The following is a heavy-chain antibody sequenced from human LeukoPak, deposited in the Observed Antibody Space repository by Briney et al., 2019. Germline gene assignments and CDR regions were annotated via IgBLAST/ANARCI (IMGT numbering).Heavy chain of an antibody. D-gene: IGHD3-16*01. CDR1: GGSFSGYY. J-gene: IGHJ5*02. Sequence: SETLSLTCAVYGGSFSGYYWNWIRQHPGKGLEWIGYIYYSGSTYYNPSLKSRVTISVDTSKNQFPLKLSSVTAADTAVYYCARHYGPWGQGTLVTVSS. CDR3: ARHYGP. V-gene: IGHV4-31*11. CDR2: IYYSGST.